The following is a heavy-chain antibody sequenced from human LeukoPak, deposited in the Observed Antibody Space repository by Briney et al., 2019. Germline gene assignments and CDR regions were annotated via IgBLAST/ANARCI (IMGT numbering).Heavy chain of an antibody. Sequence: SETLSLTCTVSGGSISSYYWSWIRQPPGKGLEWIGEINHSGSTNYNPSLKSRVTISVDTSKNQFSLKLSSVTAADTAVYYCARDGYYGSGSYYKAFDHWGHGTLVTVSS. CDR3: ARDGYYGSGSYYKAFDH. V-gene: IGHV4-34*01. CDR1: GGSISSYY. D-gene: IGHD3-10*01. CDR2: INHSGST. J-gene: IGHJ4*01.